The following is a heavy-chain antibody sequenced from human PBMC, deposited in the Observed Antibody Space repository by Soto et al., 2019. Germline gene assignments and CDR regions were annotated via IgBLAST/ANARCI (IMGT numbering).Heavy chain of an antibody. V-gene: IGHV1-8*01. CDR2: MSPNSGNT. J-gene: IGHJ6*03. CDR1: GYTFTSYD. Sequence: ASVKVSCKASGYTFTSYDINWVRQATGQGLEWMGWMSPNSGNTGYAQKFQGRVTMTRNTSISTAYMELSSLRSEDTAVYYCARGEYTDYYYYMDVWGKGTTVTVSS. CDR3: ARGEYTDYYYYMDV. D-gene: IGHD6-6*01.